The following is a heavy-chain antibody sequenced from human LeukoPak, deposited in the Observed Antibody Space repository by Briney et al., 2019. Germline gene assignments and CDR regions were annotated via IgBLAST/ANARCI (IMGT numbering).Heavy chain of an antibody. J-gene: IGHJ4*02. CDR2: IYYSGST. Sequence: SETLSLTCTVSGGSISSSSYYWGWIRQPPGKGLGWIGSIYYSGSTYYNPSLKSRVTISVDTSKNQFSLKLSSVTAADTAVYYCARRFRGPDYWGQGTLVTVSS. CDR1: GGSISSSSYY. CDR3: ARRFRGPDY. D-gene: IGHD3-10*01. V-gene: IGHV4-39*01.